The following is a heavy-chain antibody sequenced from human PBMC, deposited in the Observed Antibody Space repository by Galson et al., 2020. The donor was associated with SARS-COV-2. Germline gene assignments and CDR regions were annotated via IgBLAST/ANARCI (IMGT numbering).Heavy chain of an antibody. D-gene: IGHD4-4*01. CDR2: INTNTGNP. Sequence: ASVKVSCKASGYTFTSYAMNWVRQAPGQGLEWMGWINTNTGNPTYAQGFTGRFVFSLDTSVSTAYLQISSLKAEDTAVYYCARGTTVTTIRWFDPWGQGTLVTVSS. CDR3: ARGTTVTTIRWFDP. V-gene: IGHV7-4-1*02. J-gene: IGHJ5*02. CDR1: GYTFTSYA.